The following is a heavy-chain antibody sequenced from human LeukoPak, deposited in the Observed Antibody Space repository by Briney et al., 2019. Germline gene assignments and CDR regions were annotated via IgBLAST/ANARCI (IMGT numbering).Heavy chain of an antibody. V-gene: IGHV3-53*01. D-gene: IGHD3-22*01. CDR2: IYSSGNS. CDR1: GVTVSTNY. CDR3: TRGLYYYDTRY. Sequence: GGSLRLSCVVSGVTVSTNYMTWVRQAPGKGLEWISVIYSSGNSYYGASVKGRFTISRDDSKNTLYLQMSSLRAEDTAVYYCTRGLYYYDTRYWGQATLVTVPS. J-gene: IGHJ4*02.